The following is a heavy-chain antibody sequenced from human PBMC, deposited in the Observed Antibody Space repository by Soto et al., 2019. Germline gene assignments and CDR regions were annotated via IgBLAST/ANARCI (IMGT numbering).Heavy chain of an antibody. D-gene: IGHD2-21*02. Sequence: QVQLVQSGAEVKKPGSTVKLSCKASGYNFIAYYIYWVRQAPGQGPEWMGMINPSSGATNYAQKFQGRVTVTRDTSTSTAYLELSSLRSEDAAVYYCAKYCGGDCRHFDAWGQGTLFTVSS. V-gene: IGHV1-46*01. CDR3: AKYCGGDCRHFDA. CDR2: INPSSGAT. J-gene: IGHJ4*02. CDR1: GYNFIAYY.